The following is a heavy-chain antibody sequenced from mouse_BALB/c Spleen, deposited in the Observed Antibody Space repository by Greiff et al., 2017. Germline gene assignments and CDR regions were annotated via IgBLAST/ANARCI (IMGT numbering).Heavy chain of an antibody. D-gene: IGHD2-1*01. V-gene: IGHV14-3*02. CDR2: IDPANGNT. J-gene: IGHJ3*01. CDR1: GFNIKDTY. Sequence: EVQLQQSGAELVKPGASVKLSCTASGFNIKDTYMHWVKQRPEQGLEWIGRIDPANGNTKYDPKFQGKATITADTSSNTAYLQLSSLTSEDTAVYYCARSRDYGNYGAYWGRGTLVTVSA. CDR3: ARSRDYGNYGAY.